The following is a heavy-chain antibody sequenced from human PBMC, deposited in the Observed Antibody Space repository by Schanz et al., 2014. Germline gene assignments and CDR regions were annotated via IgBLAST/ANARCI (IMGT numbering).Heavy chain of an antibody. V-gene: IGHV3-53*01. D-gene: IGHD6-19*01. Sequence: EVQLVESGGVVVQPGGSLRLSCAASGFTVSSNYMSWVRQAPGKGLEWVAVIYSGGSTFYTDSVKGRFTISRDNSKNTLYLQMNSLIAEDTAVYYCAKCIGWYGRCAFDIWGQGTMVTVSS. CDR2: IYSGGST. CDR1: GFTVSSNY. CDR3: AKCIGWYGRCAFDI. J-gene: IGHJ3*02.